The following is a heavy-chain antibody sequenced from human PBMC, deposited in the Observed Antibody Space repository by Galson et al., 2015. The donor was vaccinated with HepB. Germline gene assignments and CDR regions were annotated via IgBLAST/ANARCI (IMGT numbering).Heavy chain of an antibody. CDR1: GFTVSSNY. V-gene: IGHV3-53*04. Sequence: SLRLSCAASGFTVSSNYMSWVRQAPGKGLEWVSVIYSGGSTYYADSVKGRFTTSRHNSKNTLYLQMNSLRAEDTAVYYCAREDRYSSSWYGYFDLWGRGTLVTVSS. CDR3: AREDRYSSSWYGYFDL. J-gene: IGHJ2*01. CDR2: IYSGGST. D-gene: IGHD6-13*01.